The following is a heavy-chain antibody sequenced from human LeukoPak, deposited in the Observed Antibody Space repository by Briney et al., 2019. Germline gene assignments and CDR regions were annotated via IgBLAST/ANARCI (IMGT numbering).Heavy chain of an antibody. CDR1: GFTFSSHE. J-gene: IGHJ6*03. D-gene: IGHD5-18*01. Sequence: GGSLRLSCAASGFTFSSHEMKWVRQAPGKGLEWISYISTSGSSIYYADSAKGRFTISRDNAKNSLYLQMNSLRAEDTAVYYCARDGIQLGYMDVWGKGTTVTVSS. CDR2: ISTSGSSI. CDR3: ARDGIQLGYMDV. V-gene: IGHV3-48*03.